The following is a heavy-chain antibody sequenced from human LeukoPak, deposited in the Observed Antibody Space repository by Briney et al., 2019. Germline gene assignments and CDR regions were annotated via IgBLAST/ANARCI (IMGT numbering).Heavy chain of an antibody. CDR2: IRYDGSNK. V-gene: IGHV3-30*02. CDR3: AKSGLCSAKGGAFDI. Sequence: SGGSLRLSCAASGFTFSSYGMHGVRQARGKGLEGVAFIRYDGSNKYYGDCVKGRFTISRDNSKNTLYLQMNSLRAEDTAVYYCAKSGLCSAKGGAFDIWGQGTMVTVSS. D-gene: IGHD2-15*01. CDR1: GFTFSSYG. J-gene: IGHJ3*02.